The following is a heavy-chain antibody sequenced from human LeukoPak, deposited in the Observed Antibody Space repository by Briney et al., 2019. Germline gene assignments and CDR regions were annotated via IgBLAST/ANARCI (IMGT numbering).Heavy chain of an antibody. CDR2: INHSGST. CDR3: ARCTYYYDSSGYKYYFDY. Sequence: SETLSLTCTVSGGSISSYYWSWIRQPPGKGLEWIGEINHSGSTNYNPSLKSRVPISVDTSKNQFSLKLSSVTAADTAVYYCARCTYYYDSSGYKYYFDYWGQGTLVTVSS. J-gene: IGHJ4*02. V-gene: IGHV4-34*01. CDR1: GGSISSYY. D-gene: IGHD3-22*01.